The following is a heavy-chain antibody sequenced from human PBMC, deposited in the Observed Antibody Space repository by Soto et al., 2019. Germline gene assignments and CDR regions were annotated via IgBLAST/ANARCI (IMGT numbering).Heavy chain of an antibody. CDR2: ISTYNGNT. CDR3: ARDLTWTARNSVPLYNYYGMDV. CDR1: GYTFTSYG. J-gene: IGHJ6*02. Sequence: QVQLVQSGAEVKKPGASVKVSCKASGYTFTSYGISWVRQAPGQGLDWMGWISTYNGNTNYVQKLQGKVTLTTDSSTSTAYMELRSLRSEDTAVYYCARDLTWTARNSVPLYNYYGMDVWGQGTTVTASS. V-gene: IGHV1-18*01. D-gene: IGHD4-4*01.